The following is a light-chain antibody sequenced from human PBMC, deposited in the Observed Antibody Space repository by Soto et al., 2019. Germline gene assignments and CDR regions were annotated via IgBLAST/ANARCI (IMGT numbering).Light chain of an antibody. V-gene: IGKV1-33*01. Sequence: DIQMTQSPSSLSASVGDRVTITYQASQDITNYLNWYQQKPGKAPKLLIYDASNLETGVPSRFSGSGSATDFTFAISSLQPEDIATYYCQQYDNLPALTFGGGTKAEIQ. J-gene: IGKJ4*01. CDR3: QQYDNLPALT. CDR1: QDITNY. CDR2: DAS.